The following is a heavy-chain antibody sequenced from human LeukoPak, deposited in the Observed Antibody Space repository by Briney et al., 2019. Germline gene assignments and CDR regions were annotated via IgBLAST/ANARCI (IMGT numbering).Heavy chain of an antibody. J-gene: IGHJ2*01. CDR3: ARRPRYSSSWYGTYWYFDL. Sequence: SETLSLTCTVSGGSISSYYWSWIRQPAGKGLEWIGRIYTSGSTNYNPSLNSRVTISVDTSKNQFSLKLSSVTAADTAVYYCARRPRYSSSWYGTYWYFDLWGRGTLVTVSS. D-gene: IGHD6-13*01. CDR1: GGSISSYY. V-gene: IGHV4-4*07. CDR2: IYTSGST.